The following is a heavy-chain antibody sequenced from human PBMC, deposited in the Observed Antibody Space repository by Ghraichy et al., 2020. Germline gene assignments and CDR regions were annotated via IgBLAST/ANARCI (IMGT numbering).Heavy chain of an antibody. CDR2: INHSGST. CDR1: GGSFSGYY. J-gene: IGHJ5*02. D-gene: IGHD3-3*01. CDR3: ARSPQRITIFGVVIPRGGWFDP. Sequence: GSLRLSCAVYGGSFSGYYWSWIHQPPGKGLEWIGEINHSGSTNYNPSLKSRVTISVDTSKNQFSLKLSSVTAADTAVYYCARSPQRITIFGVVIPRGGWFDPWGQGTLVTVSS. V-gene: IGHV4-34*01.